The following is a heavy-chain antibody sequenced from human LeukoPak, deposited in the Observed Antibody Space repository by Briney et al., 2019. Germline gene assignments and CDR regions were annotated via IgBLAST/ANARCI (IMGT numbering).Heavy chain of an antibody. Sequence: PGGSLRLSCAASGFTFRSYEMNWVRQAPGKGLVWVSYMSGGGGTIYYADSVKGRFTISRDSAKNSLYLQMNILRAEDTAVYYCARECSSGSCFSDAFDIWGQGTMVTVSS. J-gene: IGHJ3*02. CDR3: ARECSSGSCFSDAFDI. V-gene: IGHV3-48*03. CDR1: GFTFRSYE. D-gene: IGHD2-15*01. CDR2: MSGGGGTI.